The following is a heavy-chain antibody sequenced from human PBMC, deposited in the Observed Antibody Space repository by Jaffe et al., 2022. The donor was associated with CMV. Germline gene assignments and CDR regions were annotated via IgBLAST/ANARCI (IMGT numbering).Heavy chain of an antibody. CDR2: IFSNDEK. V-gene: IGHV2-26*01. Sequence: QVTLKESGPVLVKPTETLTLTCTVSGFSLSNARMGVSWIRQPPGKALEWLAHIFSNDEKSYSTSLKSRLTISKDTSKSQVVLTMTNMDPVDTATYYCARTYGGYLYYFDYWGQGTLVTVSS. D-gene: IGHD5-12*01. J-gene: IGHJ4*02. CDR1: GFSLSNARMG. CDR3: ARTYGGYLYYFDY.